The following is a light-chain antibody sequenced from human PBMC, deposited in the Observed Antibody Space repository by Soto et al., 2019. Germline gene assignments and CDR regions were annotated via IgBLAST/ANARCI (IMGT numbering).Light chain of an antibody. CDR1: QSVLYSSNNKNY. J-gene: IGKJ4*01. CDR2: WAS. Sequence: DIVMTQSPDSLAVSLGERDTINCKSSQSVLYSSNNKNYLAWYQQKPGQPPKLLIYWASTRESGVPDRFSGSGSGTDCTLTSSSLQAEDVAVYYCQQYYSTPPTFGGGTKVEIK. V-gene: IGKV4-1*01. CDR3: QQYYSTPPT.